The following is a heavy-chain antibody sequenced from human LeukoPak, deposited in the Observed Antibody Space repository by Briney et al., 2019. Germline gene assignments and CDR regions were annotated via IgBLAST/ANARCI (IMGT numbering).Heavy chain of an antibody. Sequence: SETLSLTCTVSGGSISGNAWSWIRQTPEKGLEWIGYIYKSGSTKYNPSLKGRVTISPDTSKNQFSLKLRSVAAADTAVYYCARGFTIFGVVTISHYYYYMDVWGKGTTVTVSS. CDR3: ARGFTIFGVVTISHYYYYMDV. D-gene: IGHD3-3*01. V-gene: IGHV4-59*08. CDR1: GGSISGNA. CDR2: IYKSGST. J-gene: IGHJ6*03.